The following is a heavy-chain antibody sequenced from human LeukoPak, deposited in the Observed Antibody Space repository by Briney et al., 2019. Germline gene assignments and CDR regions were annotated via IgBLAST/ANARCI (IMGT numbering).Heavy chain of an antibody. CDR2: IWHDGSNK. J-gene: IGHJ4*02. D-gene: IGHD2-15*01. CDR3: ARSQYCSGGSCYRLGDY. Sequence: PGGSLRLSCAASGFTFSTYAMNWVRQAPGKGLEWVAVIWHDGSNKYYADSVKDRFTITRDNSKNTLYLQMDSLRAEDTAVYYCARSQYCSGGSCYRLGDYWGQGTLVTVSS. CDR1: GFTFSTYA. V-gene: IGHV3-33*01.